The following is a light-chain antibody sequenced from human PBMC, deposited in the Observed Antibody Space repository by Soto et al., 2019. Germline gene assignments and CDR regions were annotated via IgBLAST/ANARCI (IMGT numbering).Light chain of an antibody. Sequence: EIVITQSPATPSVSPVEGATLSFRASQSVSSNLAWYQQKPGQAPRLLIYGASTRATGIPARFSGSGSGTEFTLTISSLQSEDFAVYYCQQYNNWPPKSSTFGGGTKVDIK. CDR3: QQYNNWPPKSST. V-gene: IGKV3-15*01. J-gene: IGKJ4*01. CDR2: GAS. CDR1: QSVSSN.